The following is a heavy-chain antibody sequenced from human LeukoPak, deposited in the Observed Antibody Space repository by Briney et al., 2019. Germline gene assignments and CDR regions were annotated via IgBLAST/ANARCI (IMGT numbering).Heavy chain of an antibody. CDR1: GFTFSSYE. Sequence: QTGGSLRLSCAASGFTFSSYEMNWVRQAPGKGLEWVSYISSSGSTIYYADSVKGRFTISRDNAKNSLYLQMNSLRAEDTAVYYCARDRAYSGSSFDYWGQGTLVTVSS. V-gene: IGHV3-48*03. J-gene: IGHJ4*02. CDR3: ARDRAYSGSSFDY. D-gene: IGHD1-26*01. CDR2: ISSSGSTI.